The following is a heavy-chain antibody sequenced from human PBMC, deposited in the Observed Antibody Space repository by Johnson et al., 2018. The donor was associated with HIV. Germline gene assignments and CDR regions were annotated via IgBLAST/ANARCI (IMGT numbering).Heavy chain of an antibody. Sequence: QVQLVESGGGVVQPGRSLRLSCAASGFTFSGYGMHWVRQAPGKGLEWVAVIWFDGSKKYYADSVKGRFTISRDNSKNTLYLQMNGLRAEDTAVYYCAKDLSDIIRGHNCDVSDLWGQGTMVTVSS. CDR1: GFTFSGYG. D-gene: IGHD1-1*01. CDR2: IWFDGSKK. V-gene: IGHV3-33*06. J-gene: IGHJ3*01. CDR3: AKDLSDIIRGHNCDVSDL.